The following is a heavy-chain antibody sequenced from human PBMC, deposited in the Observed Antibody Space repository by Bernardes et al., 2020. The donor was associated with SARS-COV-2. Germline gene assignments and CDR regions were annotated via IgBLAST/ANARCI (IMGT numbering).Heavy chain of an antibody. Sequence: GGSLRLSCAASGFTFSSYGMHWVRQAPGKGLEWVAVIWYDGSNKYYADSVKGRFTISRDNSKNTLYLQMNSLRAEDTAVYYCARDHVPHSFDYWGQGTLVTVSS. CDR1: GFTFSSYG. V-gene: IGHV3-33*01. CDR2: IWYDGSNK. CDR3: ARDHVPHSFDY. J-gene: IGHJ4*02. D-gene: IGHD1-26*01.